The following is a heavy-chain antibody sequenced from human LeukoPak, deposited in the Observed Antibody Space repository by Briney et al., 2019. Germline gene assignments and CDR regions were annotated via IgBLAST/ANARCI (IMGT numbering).Heavy chain of an antibody. Sequence: GRSLRLSCAASGFTFRNYGMHWVRQAPVKGLEWVAVIWNDGSNKYYGDSAKGRFTISRDNSKNTLSLQMNSLRAEDTAVYYCARGDDGSGSFYNGLDTFDIWGLGTMVTVSS. D-gene: IGHD3-10*01. CDR3: ARGDDGSGSFYNGLDTFDI. J-gene: IGHJ3*02. CDR2: IWNDGSNK. CDR1: GFTFRNYG. V-gene: IGHV3-33*01.